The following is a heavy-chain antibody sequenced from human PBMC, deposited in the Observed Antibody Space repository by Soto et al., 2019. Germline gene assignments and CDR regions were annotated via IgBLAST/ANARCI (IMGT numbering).Heavy chain of an antibody. CDR2: ISYDGSNK. D-gene: IGHD3-3*01. Sequence: WGSLRLSCAASGFTFSSYGIHFFRHAPGKGREWVAVISYDGSNKYYADSVKGRFTISRDNSKNTLYLQMNSLRAEDTAVYYCAKAIFGVVNYGMDVWGQGTTVTVSS. V-gene: IGHV3-30*18. CDR1: GFTFSSYG. J-gene: IGHJ6*02. CDR3: AKAIFGVVNYGMDV.